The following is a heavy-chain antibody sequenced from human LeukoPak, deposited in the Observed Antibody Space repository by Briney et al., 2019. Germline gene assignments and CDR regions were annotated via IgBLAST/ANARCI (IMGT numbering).Heavy chain of an antibody. J-gene: IGHJ4*02. Sequence: GSSVKVSCKASGGTFSSYAISWVRQAPGQGLEWMGGIIPIFGTANYAQKLQGRVTITADESTSTAYMELSSLRSEHTAVYYCARAPPMAAAGTYFDYWGQGTLVTVSS. CDR1: GGTFSSYA. D-gene: IGHD6-13*01. V-gene: IGHV1-69*01. CDR3: ARAPPMAAAGTYFDY. CDR2: IIPIFGTA.